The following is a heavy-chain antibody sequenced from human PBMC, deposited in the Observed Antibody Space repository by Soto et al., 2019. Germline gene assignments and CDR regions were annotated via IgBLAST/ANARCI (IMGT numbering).Heavy chain of an antibody. V-gene: IGHV1-69*13. D-gene: IGHD3-10*01. Sequence: ASVTVSCKASGGTFSSYASSWVRQAPGQGLEWMGGIIPIFGTANYAQKFQGRVTITADESTSTAYMELSSLRSEDTAVYYCARLRGVIIAPMDVWGQGTTVTVSS. CDR3: ARLRGVIIAPMDV. CDR1: GGTFSSYA. J-gene: IGHJ6*02. CDR2: IIPIFGTA.